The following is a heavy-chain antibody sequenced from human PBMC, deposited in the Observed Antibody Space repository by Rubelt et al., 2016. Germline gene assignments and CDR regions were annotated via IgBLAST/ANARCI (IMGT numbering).Heavy chain of an antibody. CDR1: GYTFTGYY. J-gene: IGHJ3*02. CDR3: ARRDGYNWDDAFDI. CDR2: INPNSGGT. D-gene: IGHD5-24*01. Sequence: QVQLVQSGAEVKKPGASVKVSCKASGYTFTGYYMHWVRQAPGQGLEWMGWINPNSGGTNYAQKLQGRVTMTTDTSTSTAYMELRSLRSDDTAVYYCARRDGYNWDDAFDIWGQGTMVTVSS. V-gene: IGHV1-2*02.